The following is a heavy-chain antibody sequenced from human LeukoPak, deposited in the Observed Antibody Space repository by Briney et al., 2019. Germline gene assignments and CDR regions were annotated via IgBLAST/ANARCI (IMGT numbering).Heavy chain of an antibody. CDR1: GDSISSYY. V-gene: IGHV4-59*01. CDR3: ASGKYLDY. J-gene: IGHJ4*02. CDR2: IYYSGST. Sequence: PSETLSLTCTVSGDSISSYYWTWIRQPPGKALEYIGYIYYSGSTNYNPSLQSRVTISVDTSKNQFFLKLNSVTAADTAVYYCASGKYLDYWGQGTLVTVSS.